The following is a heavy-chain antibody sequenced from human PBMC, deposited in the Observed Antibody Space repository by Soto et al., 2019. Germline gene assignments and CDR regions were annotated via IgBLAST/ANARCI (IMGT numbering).Heavy chain of an antibody. CDR1: GGSFSGYY. V-gene: IGHV4-34*01. Sequence: QVQLQQWGAGLLKPSETLSLTCAVYGGSFSGYYWNWIRQPPGKGLEWFGEINHSGSTNYNPSLKNRVTISGDTSKNQFSLRLNCVTAADTALYYCARGYGRNFGCWGQGTLVTVSS. CDR3: ARGYGRNFGC. J-gene: IGHJ4*02. CDR2: INHSGST. D-gene: IGHD3-10*01.